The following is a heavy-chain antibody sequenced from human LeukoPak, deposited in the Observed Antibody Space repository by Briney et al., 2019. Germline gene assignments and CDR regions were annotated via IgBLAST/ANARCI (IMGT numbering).Heavy chain of an antibody. J-gene: IGHJ6*02. CDR1: GYTFTCYY. Sequence: ASVKVSCKASGYTFTCYYMHWVRQAPGQELEWMGWINPNSGGTNYAQKSQGRGTMTRDTSISTAYMELSRLRSDDTAEYYCARDGYSSSGWGYYYGKDVWGQGTTVTVSS. D-gene: IGHD6-13*01. V-gene: IGHV1-2*02. CDR2: INPNSGGT. CDR3: ARDGYSSSGWGYYYGKDV.